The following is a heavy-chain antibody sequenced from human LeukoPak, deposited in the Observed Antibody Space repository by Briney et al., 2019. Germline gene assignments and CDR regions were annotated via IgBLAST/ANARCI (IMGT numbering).Heavy chain of an antibody. D-gene: IGHD2-15*01. CDR3: VRGYSCGPYGRDV. V-gene: IGHV3-21*04. J-gene: IGHJ6*02. CDR2: ISSIRSYI. Sequence: PGGSLRLSCAASGFTVSSYRMNWVRPAPGKGLEWVSSISSIRSYIYYADSVKGRFTISRDNSKSTMYLQMSSLRAEDTATYFCVRGYSCGPYGRDVWGQGTGVTVSS. CDR1: GFTVSSYR.